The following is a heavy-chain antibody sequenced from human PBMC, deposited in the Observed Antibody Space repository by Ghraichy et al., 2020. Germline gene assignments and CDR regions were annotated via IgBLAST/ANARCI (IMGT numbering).Heavy chain of an antibody. D-gene: IGHD6-13*01. J-gene: IGHJ2*01. V-gene: IGHV3-21*01. CDR3: ARDLGSTSWYPRYFDL. CDR1: GFTFSSYS. Sequence: GESLNISCAASGFTFSSYSMNWVRQAPGKGLEWVSSISSSSSYIYYADSVKGRFTISRDNAKNSLYLQMNSLRAEDTAVYYCARDLGSTSWYPRYFDLWGRGTLVTVSS. CDR2: ISSSSSYI.